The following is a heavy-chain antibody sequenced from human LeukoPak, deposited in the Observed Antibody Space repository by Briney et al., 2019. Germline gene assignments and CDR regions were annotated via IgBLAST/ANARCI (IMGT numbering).Heavy chain of an antibody. CDR2: ASYDGTDK. CDR1: GFTFSNFG. CDR3: ARAPGWDAFDI. V-gene: IGHV3-30*03. J-gene: IGHJ3*02. Sequence: GGSLRLSCAASGFTFSNFGMHWVRQAPGRGLEWVAVASYDGTDKYYADSVKGRFTISRDNAKNSLYLQMNSLRAEDTAVYYCARAPGWDAFDIWGQGTMVTVSS. D-gene: IGHD2-15*01.